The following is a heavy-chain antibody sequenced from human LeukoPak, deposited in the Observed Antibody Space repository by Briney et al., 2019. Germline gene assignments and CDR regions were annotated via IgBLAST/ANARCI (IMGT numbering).Heavy chain of an antibody. CDR1: GFTFGDYA. J-gene: IGHJ6*03. CDR3: TRVVPDYYYYMDV. V-gene: IGHV3-49*04. CDR2: IRSKAYGGTT. D-gene: IGHD2-2*01. Sequence: PGGSLRLSCTASGFTFGDYAMSWVRQAPGKGQEWVGFIRSKAYGGTTEYAASVKGRFTISRDDSKSIAYLQMNSLKTEDTAVYYCTRVVPDYYYYMDVWGKGTTVTVSS.